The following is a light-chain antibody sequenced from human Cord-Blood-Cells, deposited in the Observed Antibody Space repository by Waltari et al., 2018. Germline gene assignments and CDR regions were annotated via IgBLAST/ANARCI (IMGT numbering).Light chain of an antibody. J-gene: IGLJ1*01. CDR3: CSYAGSSTYV. CDR1: RIDVGSYNL. Sequence: QSALPQPASVSGSPGQPITISCTGTRIDVGSYNLVSWYHQHPGKPPNLIIYEGSKRPSGVSNRFSGSKSGNTASLTISGLQAEDEADYYCCSYAGSSTYVFGTGTKVTVL. V-gene: IGLV2-23*01. CDR2: EGS.